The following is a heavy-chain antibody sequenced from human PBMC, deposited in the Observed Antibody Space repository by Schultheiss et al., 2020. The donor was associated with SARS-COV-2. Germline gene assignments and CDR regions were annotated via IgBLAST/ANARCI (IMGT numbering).Heavy chain of an antibody. CDR1: GFTFSNAW. CDR3: TTDRDCSSTSCYSSWFDP. J-gene: IGHJ5*02. Sequence: GGSLKLSCAASGFTFSNAWMSWVRQAPGKGLEWVGRIKSKTDGGTTDYAAPVKGRFTISRDDSKNTLYLQMNSLKTEDTAVYYCTTDRDCSSTSCYSSWFDPWGQGTLVTVSS. CDR2: IKSKTDGGTT. V-gene: IGHV3-15*01. D-gene: IGHD2-2*02.